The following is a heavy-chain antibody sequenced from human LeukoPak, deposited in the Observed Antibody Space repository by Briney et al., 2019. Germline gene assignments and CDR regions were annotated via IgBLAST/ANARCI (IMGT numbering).Heavy chain of an antibody. Sequence: SSVKVSCTASGYTFTSYAMNWVRQAPGQGLEWMGWINTNTGNPTYAQGFTGRFVFSLDTSVSTAYLQISSLKAEDTAVYYCASGGVVVAATQYYYYGMDVWGQGTTVTVSS. CDR1: GYTFTSYA. V-gene: IGHV7-4-1*02. CDR2: INTNTGNP. J-gene: IGHJ6*02. D-gene: IGHD2-15*01. CDR3: ASGGVVVAATQYYYYGMDV.